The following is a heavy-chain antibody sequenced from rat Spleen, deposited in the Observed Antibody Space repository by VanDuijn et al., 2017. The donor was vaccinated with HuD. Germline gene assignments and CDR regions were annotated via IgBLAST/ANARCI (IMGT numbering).Heavy chain of an antibody. Sequence: EVQLVESGGGLVQPGSPLKLSCAASGFTFSSNWLNWIRQVPGKGLEWVASITNTGGGTYYPDSVKGRFTISRDNTKSTLYLQMNSLRSEDTATYYCARHGLGSWYFDFWGPGTMVTVSS. D-gene: IGHD5-1*01. J-gene: IGHJ1*01. V-gene: IGHV5-31*01. CDR1: GFTFSSNW. CDR2: ITNTGGGT. CDR3: ARHGLGSWYFDF.